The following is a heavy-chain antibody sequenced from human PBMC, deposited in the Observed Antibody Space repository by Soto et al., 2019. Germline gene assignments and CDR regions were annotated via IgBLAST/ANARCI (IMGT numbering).Heavy chain of an antibody. CDR3: ARGYSHYAH. Sequence: PSETVSLTXTVSGGSVSRDSNFWSWIRQPPGKGLEWIGYIYYSGPSRYNPSLESRVTISIDSSKNQVSLTLTSVTAADTAVYYCARGYSHYAHWGRGTLVTVSS. V-gene: IGHV4-61*01. CDR1: GGSVSRDSNF. CDR2: IYYSGPS. J-gene: IGHJ4*02. D-gene: IGHD4-4*01.